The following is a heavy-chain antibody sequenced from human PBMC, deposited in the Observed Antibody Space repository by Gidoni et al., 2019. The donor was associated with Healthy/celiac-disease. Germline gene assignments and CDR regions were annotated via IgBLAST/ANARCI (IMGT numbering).Heavy chain of an antibody. CDR2: INAGNGNT. J-gene: IGHJ6*02. D-gene: IGHD6-6*01. CDR3: ARGFLAARWEKDYYYYGMDV. V-gene: IGHV1-3*05. Sequence: QVPLVQSGAEEQKPGASVKVSCKASGYTFPSYAMHWVRQAPEQRLEWMGWINAGNGNTKYSQKFQGRVTITRETAASTAYMELSSLRSEDTAVYYCARGFLAARWEKDYYYYGMDVWGQGTTVTVSS. CDR1: GYTFPSYA.